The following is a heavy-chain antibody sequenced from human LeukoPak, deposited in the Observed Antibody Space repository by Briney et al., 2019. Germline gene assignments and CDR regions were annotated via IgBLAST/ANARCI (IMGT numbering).Heavy chain of an antibody. Sequence: GGSLRLSCAASGFTFSSYAMSWVRQAPGKGLEWVSAISGSGGSTYYADSVKGRFTISRDNSKNTLYPQMNSLRAEDTAVYYCAKGYCSSTSCYRGILGLDYWGQGTLVTVSS. V-gene: IGHV3-23*01. J-gene: IGHJ4*02. CDR1: GFTFSSYA. CDR2: ISGSGGST. CDR3: AKGYCSSTSCYRGILGLDY. D-gene: IGHD2-2*01.